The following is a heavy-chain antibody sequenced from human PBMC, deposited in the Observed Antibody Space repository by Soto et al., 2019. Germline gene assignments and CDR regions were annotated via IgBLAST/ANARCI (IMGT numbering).Heavy chain of an antibody. Sequence: GGSLRLSCAASGFTFPRYSMNWVRQAPGKGLEWVSSISSTTNYIYYGDSMKGRFTISRDNAKNSLYLEMNSLRAEDTAVYYCARESEDLTSNFDYWGQGTLVTLSS. CDR2: ISSTTNYI. CDR1: GFTFPRYS. CDR3: ARESEDLTSNFDY. J-gene: IGHJ4*02. V-gene: IGHV3-21*06.